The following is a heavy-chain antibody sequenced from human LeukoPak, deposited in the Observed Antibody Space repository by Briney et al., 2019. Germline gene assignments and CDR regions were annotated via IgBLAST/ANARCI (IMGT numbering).Heavy chain of an antibody. CDR1: GFRFSSYA. J-gene: IGHJ4*02. D-gene: IGHD3-22*01. CDR2: ISGNGDST. Sequence: PGGSLRLSCAASGFRFSSYAMSWVRQAPGKGLEWVSAISGNGDSTKYADSVKGRFTISRDNSQTTLYLQMNSLRAEDTAVFYCAEAIDSSGYYYERGADYWGQGTLVTVSS. V-gene: IGHV3-23*01. CDR3: AEAIDSSGYYYERGADY.